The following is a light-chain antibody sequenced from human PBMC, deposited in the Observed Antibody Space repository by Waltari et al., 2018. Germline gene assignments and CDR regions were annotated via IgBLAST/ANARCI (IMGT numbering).Light chain of an antibody. CDR3: QQSYSTAPET. J-gene: IGKJ1*01. V-gene: IGKV1-39*01. CDR2: AAS. CDR1: QSISNY. Sequence: DIQMTQSPSSLSASVGDRVTITCRASQSISNYLNWYQQKPGKVPKLLIYAASTLHSGVPSRFSGSGSGTEFTLTINSLQVEDFATYYCQQSYSTAPETFGQGTRVDMK.